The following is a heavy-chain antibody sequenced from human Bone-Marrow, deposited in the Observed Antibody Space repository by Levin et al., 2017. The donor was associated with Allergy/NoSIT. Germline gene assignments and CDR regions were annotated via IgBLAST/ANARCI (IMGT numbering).Heavy chain of an antibody. Sequence: ETLSLTCAASGFTFSSSSMNWVRQAPGKGLEWVSYIRSSSSIIYYADSVKGRFTISRDNAKNSLYLQMNSLRDEDTAVYYCARAGPPLWAHFDYWGQGTLVTVSS. D-gene: IGHD5-18*01. CDR2: IRSSSSII. CDR3: ARAGPPLWAHFDY. V-gene: IGHV3-48*02. J-gene: IGHJ4*02. CDR1: GFTFSSSS.